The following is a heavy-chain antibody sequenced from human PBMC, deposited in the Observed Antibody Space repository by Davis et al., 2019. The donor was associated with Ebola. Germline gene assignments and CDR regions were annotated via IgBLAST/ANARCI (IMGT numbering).Heavy chain of an antibody. V-gene: IGHV4-34*01. CDR2: INHSGST. CDR1: GGSFSGYY. CDR3: ARKRGYSGYERFDY. J-gene: IGHJ4*02. D-gene: IGHD5-12*01. Sequence: MPSETLSLTCAVYGGSFSGYYWSWIRQPPGKGLEWIGEINHSGSTNYNPSLKSRVTISVDTAKNQFSLKLSSVTAADTAVYYCARKRGYSGYERFDYWGQGTLVTVSS.